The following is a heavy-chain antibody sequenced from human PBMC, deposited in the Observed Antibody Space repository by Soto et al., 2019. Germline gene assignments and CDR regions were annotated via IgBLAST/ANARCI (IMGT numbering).Heavy chain of an antibody. CDR2: IYPGDSDT. CDR1: GYAFSSYW. D-gene: IGHD2-8*02. CDR3: ARGYCTATICDPWFDP. V-gene: IGHV5-51*01. J-gene: IGHJ5*02. Sequence: PGESLKISCQGSGYAFSSYWIAWVRQMPGKGLEWMGIIYPGDSDTRYSPSFQGQVTISVDKSITTAYLQWSSLKASDTAMYYCARGYCTATICDPWFDPWGLGTLVTVSS.